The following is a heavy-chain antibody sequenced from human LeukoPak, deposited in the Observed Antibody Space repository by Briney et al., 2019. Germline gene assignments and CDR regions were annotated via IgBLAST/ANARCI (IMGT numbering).Heavy chain of an antibody. CDR2: IWYDESKK. J-gene: IGHJ4*02. D-gene: IGHD2-21*01. V-gene: IGHV3-33*01. CDR1: GYTFSSYG. Sequence: GGSLRLSCVASGYTFSSYGMHWVRQAPGKGLQWVAVIWYDESKKYYTDSVKGRFTISRDVSKNTLYLQMNSLRAEDAAMYYCARDGGIGLDYWGQGTLVTVSS. CDR3: ARDGGIGLDY.